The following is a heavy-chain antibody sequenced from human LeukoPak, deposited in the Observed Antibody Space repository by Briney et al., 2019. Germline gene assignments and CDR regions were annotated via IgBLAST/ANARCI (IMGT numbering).Heavy chain of an antibody. CDR3: ARLHSSGWYAY. Sequence: SETLSLTCTVSGVSISSSSYYWGWIRQPPGKGLEWSGSIYYSGSTYYNPSLKSRVTISVDTSKNQFSLKLSSVTAADTAVYYCARLHSSGWYAYWGQGTLVTVSS. CDR2: IYYSGST. CDR1: GVSISSSSYY. D-gene: IGHD6-19*01. V-gene: IGHV4-39*01. J-gene: IGHJ4*02.